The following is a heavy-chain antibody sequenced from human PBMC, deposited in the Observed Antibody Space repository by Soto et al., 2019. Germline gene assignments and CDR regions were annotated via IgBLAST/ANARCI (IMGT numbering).Heavy chain of an antibody. CDR2: ISYDGSNK. J-gene: IGHJ4*02. D-gene: IGHD5-18*01. CDR1: GFTFSSYG. Sequence: PGGSLRLSCAASGFTFSSYGMHWVRQAPGKGLEWVAVISYDGSNKYYADSVKGRFTISRDNSKNTLYLQMNSLRAEDTAVYYCAKEPSGYSYGYYYFDYWGQGTLVTAPQ. V-gene: IGHV3-30*18. CDR3: AKEPSGYSYGYYYFDY.